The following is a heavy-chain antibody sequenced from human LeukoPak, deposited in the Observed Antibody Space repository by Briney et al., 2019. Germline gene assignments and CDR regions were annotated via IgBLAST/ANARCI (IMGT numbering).Heavy chain of an antibody. D-gene: IGHD1-26*01. V-gene: IGHV3-21*01. J-gene: IGHJ5*02. CDR1: GFTFSSYS. Sequence: GGSLRLSCAASGFTFSSYSMNWVRQAPGKGLEWVSSISSSSSYIYYADSVKGRFTISRDNAKNSLYLQMNSLRAEDTAVYYCARTRTSGSDGPDWFDPWGQGTLVTVS. CDR2: ISSSSSYI. CDR3: ARTRTSGSDGPDWFDP.